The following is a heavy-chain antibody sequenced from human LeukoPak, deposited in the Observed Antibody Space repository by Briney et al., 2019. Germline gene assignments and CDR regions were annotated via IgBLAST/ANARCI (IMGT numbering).Heavy chain of an antibody. CDR3: AKDLSSGSWSVFDY. V-gene: IGHV4-59*12. J-gene: IGHJ4*02. CDR2: IYYSGST. CDR1: GGSISSYY. D-gene: IGHD6-19*01. Sequence: SETLSLTCTVSGGSISSYYWSWIRQPPGKGLEWIGYIYYSGSTNYNPSLKSRVTMSVDTSKNQFSLKLSSVTAADTAVYYCAKDLSSGSWSVFDYWGQGTLVTVSS.